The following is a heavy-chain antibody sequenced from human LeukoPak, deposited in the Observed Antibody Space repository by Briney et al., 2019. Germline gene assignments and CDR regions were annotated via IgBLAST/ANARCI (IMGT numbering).Heavy chain of an antibody. CDR3: ARVFSGTYLNYHHFDY. D-gene: IGHD1-26*01. CDR2: ISTSSSYI. V-gene: IGHV3-21*01. CDR1: GFTVSSNY. J-gene: IGHJ4*02. Sequence: PGGSLRLSCAAFGFTVSSNYMSWVRQAPGKGLEWVSSISTSSSYIYYADSVKGRFTVSRNNAKNSLYLQMDSLRAEDTAVYYCARVFSGTYLNYHHFDYWGQGTLVTVSS.